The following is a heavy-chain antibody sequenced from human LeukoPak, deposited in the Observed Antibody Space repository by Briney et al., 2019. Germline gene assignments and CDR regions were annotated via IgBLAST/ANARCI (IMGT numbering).Heavy chain of an antibody. D-gene: IGHD3-9*01. CDR1: GYTFTDYY. V-gene: IGHV1-2*02. CDR3: ARDVSWLNFDY. CDR2: INPNSGGT. Sequence: GASVKVSCKPSGYTFTDYYIHWLRQAPGQGLEWMGWINPNSGGTYSAQKFQGRVTMTRDTSISTAYMELTRLRSDDTAVYYCARDVSWLNFDYWGQGTLVTVSS. J-gene: IGHJ4*02.